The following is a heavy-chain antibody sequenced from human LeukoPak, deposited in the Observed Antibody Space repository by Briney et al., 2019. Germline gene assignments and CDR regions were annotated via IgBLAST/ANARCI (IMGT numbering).Heavy chain of an antibody. V-gene: IGHV4-4*07. CDR3: ARSVAVTPIHYFDY. CDR1: GGSISSYY. Sequence: PSETLSLTCTVSGGSISSYYWSWIRQPAGKGVEWIGRIYTSGSTNYNPSLKSRVTMSVDTSKNQFSLKLSSVTAADTAVYYCARSVAVTPIHYFDYWGQGTLVTVSS. J-gene: IGHJ4*02. CDR2: IYTSGST. D-gene: IGHD4-17*01.